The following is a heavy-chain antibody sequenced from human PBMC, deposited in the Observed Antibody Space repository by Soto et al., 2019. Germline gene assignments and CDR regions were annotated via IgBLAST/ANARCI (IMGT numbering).Heavy chain of an antibody. D-gene: IGHD1-26*01. CDR1: GFTFSSYA. J-gene: IGHJ3*02. Sequence: GGSLRLSCAASGFTFSSYAMSWVRQAPGKGLEWVSATSGSGGSTYYADSVKGRFTISRDNSKNTLYLQMNSLRAEDTAVYYCAKDRGSYFRAFDIWGQGTMVTVSS. CDR3: AKDRGSYFRAFDI. CDR2: TSGSGGST. V-gene: IGHV3-23*01.